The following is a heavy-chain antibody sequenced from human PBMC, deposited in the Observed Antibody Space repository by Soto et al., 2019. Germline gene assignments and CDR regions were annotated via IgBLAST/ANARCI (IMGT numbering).Heavy chain of an antibody. D-gene: IGHD6-19*01. V-gene: IGHV4-31*03. CDR3: AREGSSGLDI. CDR1: GGYISSGVCY. J-gene: IGHJ3*02. CDR2: IYYSGST. Sequence: PSETLSLTCTVSGGYISSGVCYWSWIRQHPGKGLEWIGYIYYSGSTYYNPSLKSRVTISVDTSKNQFSLKLSSVTAADTAVYYCAREGSSGLDIWGQGTMVTVSS.